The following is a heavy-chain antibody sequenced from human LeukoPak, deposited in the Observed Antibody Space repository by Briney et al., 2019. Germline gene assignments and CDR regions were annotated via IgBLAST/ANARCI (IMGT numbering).Heavy chain of an antibody. CDR2: INPTSGNT. D-gene: IGHD3-22*01. V-gene: IGHV1-46*01. CDR1: GYTFISNY. CDR3: ARDPWYYDSSGYHYFDY. Sequence: ASVKVSCKASGYTFISNYMHWVRQAPGQGLEWMGIINPTSGNTSNAQKFQGRVTITRDTSTSTVYMELSGLRAEDTAVYYCARDPWYYDSSGYHYFDYWGQGTLVTVSS. J-gene: IGHJ4*02.